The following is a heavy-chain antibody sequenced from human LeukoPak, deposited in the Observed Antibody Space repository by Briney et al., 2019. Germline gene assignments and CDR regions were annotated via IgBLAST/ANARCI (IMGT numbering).Heavy chain of an antibody. D-gene: IGHD3-16*01. CDR2: ISSSGSTI. Sequence: GGSLRLSCAASGFTFSDYYMSWIRQAPGKGLEWVSYISSSGSTIYYADSVKGRFTISRDNAENSLYLQMNSLRAEDTAVYYCARRLRFDYYMDVWGKGTTVTVSS. CDR1: GFTFSDYY. V-gene: IGHV3-11*01. J-gene: IGHJ6*03. CDR3: ARRLRFDYYMDV.